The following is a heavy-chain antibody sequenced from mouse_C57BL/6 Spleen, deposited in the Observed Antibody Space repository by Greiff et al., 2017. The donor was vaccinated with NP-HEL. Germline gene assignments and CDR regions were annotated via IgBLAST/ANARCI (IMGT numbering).Heavy chain of an antibody. V-gene: IGHV1-55*01. Sequence: QVQLQQSGAELVKPGASVKMSCKASGYTFTSYWITWVKQRPGQGLEWIGDIYPGSGSTNYNEKFKSQATLPVDTSSSPAYMQLSSLTSEDSAVYYDARYHFCSSYWFAYWGQGTLVTVSA. J-gene: IGHJ3*01. D-gene: IGHD1-1*01. CDR3: ARYHFCSSYWFAY. CDR2: IYPGSGST. CDR1: GYTFTSYW.